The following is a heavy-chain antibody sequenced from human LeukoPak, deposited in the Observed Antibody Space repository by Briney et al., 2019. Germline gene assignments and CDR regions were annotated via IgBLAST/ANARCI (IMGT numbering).Heavy chain of an antibody. CDR1: GYTFAGYR. V-gene: IGHV1-2*02. Sequence: GASVKVSCKASGYTFAGYRMYWVRQAPGQGLEWMGWINPSSGGTRYAQKYQGRVTMTRDTSISTAYMELSRLTSDDTAMYYCARVLTPTVVTSNFDYWGQGTLVTVSS. J-gene: IGHJ4*02. CDR2: INPSSGGT. CDR3: ARVLTPTVVTSNFDY. D-gene: IGHD4-23*01.